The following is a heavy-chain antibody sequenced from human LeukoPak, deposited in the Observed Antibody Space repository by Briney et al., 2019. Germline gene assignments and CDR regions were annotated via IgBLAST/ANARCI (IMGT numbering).Heavy chain of an antibody. CDR2: INPNSGGT. CDR1: GHTFTGYY. J-gene: IGHJ6*03. D-gene: IGHD6-13*01. CDR3: ARGEQQLVLYYYYMDV. Sequence: ASVKVSCKASGHTFTGYYMHWVRQAPGQGLEWMGWINPNSGGTNYAQKFQGRVTMTRDTSISTAYMELSRLRSDDTAVYYCARGEQQLVLYYYYMDVWGKGTTVTVSS. V-gene: IGHV1-2*02.